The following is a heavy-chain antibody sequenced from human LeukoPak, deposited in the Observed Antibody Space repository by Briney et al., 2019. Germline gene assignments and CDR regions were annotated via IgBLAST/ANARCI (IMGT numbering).Heavy chain of an antibody. CDR1: GFTFSTYA. Sequence: GGSLRLSCAASGFTFSTYAMTWARLAPGKGLEWVSAINSRGSNTYYADSVKGRFTISRDNSKNTLYLQMSSLSADDTAVYYCAKHYGDLAATRHFDYWGQGTLVTVSS. CDR2: INSRGSNT. CDR3: AKHYGDLAATRHFDY. J-gene: IGHJ4*02. D-gene: IGHD4-17*01. V-gene: IGHV3-23*01.